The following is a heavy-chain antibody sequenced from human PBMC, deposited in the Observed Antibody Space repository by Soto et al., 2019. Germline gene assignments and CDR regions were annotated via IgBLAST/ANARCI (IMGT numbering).Heavy chain of an antibody. CDR3: ARGASMVRGVSKTDY. J-gene: IGHJ4*02. D-gene: IGHD3-10*01. Sequence: QVQLQQWGAGLLKPSETLSLTCAVYGGSFSGYYWSWIRQPPGKGLEWIGEINHSGSTNYNPSLKSRVTISVDTSNNQFSLKLSSVTAADTAVYYCARGASMVRGVSKTDYWGQGTLVTVSS. CDR1: GGSFSGYY. CDR2: INHSGST. V-gene: IGHV4-34*01.